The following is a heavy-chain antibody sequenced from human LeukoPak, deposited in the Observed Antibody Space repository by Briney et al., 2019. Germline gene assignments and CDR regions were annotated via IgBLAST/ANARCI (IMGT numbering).Heavy chain of an antibody. V-gene: IGHV3-30*18. Sequence: PGGSLRLSCAASGFTFSSYGMHWVRQAPGKGLEWVAVISYDGSNKYYADSVKGRFTISRDNSKNTLYLQMNSLRAEDTAVYYCANSRTTVTIYFDYWGQGTLVTVSS. CDR2: ISYDGSNK. J-gene: IGHJ4*02. D-gene: IGHD4-17*01. CDR3: ANSRTTVTIYFDY. CDR1: GFTFSSYG.